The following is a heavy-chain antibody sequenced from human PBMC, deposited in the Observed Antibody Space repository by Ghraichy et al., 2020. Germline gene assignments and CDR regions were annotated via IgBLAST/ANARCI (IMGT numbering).Heavy chain of an antibody. V-gene: IGHV3-33*01. CDR3: ARDLYTWNLDY. Sequence: LSLTCAASGFTFSTYGLHWVRQAPGKGLEWVAVIWSDESSTYYADSVKGRFTISRDISKNTVYLQMNSLRAEYTAVYYCARDLYTWNLDYWGQGTLVTVSS. CDR2: IWSDESST. CDR1: GFTFSTYG. D-gene: IGHD1-20*01. J-gene: IGHJ4*02.